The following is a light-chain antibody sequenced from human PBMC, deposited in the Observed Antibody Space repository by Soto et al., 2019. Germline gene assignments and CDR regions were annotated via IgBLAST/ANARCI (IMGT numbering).Light chain of an antibody. CDR1: QGISSW. J-gene: IGKJ5*01. CDR2: AAS. CDR3: QQGNSFAIT. V-gene: IGKV1D-12*01. Sequence: PMSQSPSSVSASVGGRVTSTCRASQGISSWLAWYQQKPGRAPKFLIYAASNLQSGVPSRFSGSGSGTDFTLTISSLQPEDFVTYYCQQGNSFAITFGQGTRLEIK.